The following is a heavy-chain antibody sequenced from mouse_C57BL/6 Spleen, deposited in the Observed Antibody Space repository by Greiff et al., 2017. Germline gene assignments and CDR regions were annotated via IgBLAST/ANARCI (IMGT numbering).Heavy chain of an antibody. J-gene: IGHJ3*01. Sequence: VQLQQSGPELVKPGASVKISCKASGYSFTDYNMNWVKQSNGTSLEWIGVINPDYGTTSYNQKFKGKATFTVDQSSSTAYMQLNSLTSEDSAVYYCARGGYSKEAWLAYWGQGTLVTVSA. D-gene: IGHD2-5*01. V-gene: IGHV1-39*01. CDR3: ARGGYSKEAWLAY. CDR1: GYSFTDYN. CDR2: INPDYGTT.